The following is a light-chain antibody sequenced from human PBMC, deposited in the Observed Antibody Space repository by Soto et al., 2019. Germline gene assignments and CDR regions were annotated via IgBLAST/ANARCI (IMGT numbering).Light chain of an antibody. J-gene: IGLJ3*02. Sequence: SYELTQPLSVSVALGQTARITCGGDNVGSKNVHWYQQTPGQAPVLIIYRDNNRPSGIPERFSGSNSGNTATLTISRAQAGDEADYYCQVWDSSTAVFGGGTKLTVL. CDR2: RDN. V-gene: IGLV3-9*01. CDR3: QVWDSSTAV. CDR1: NVGSKN.